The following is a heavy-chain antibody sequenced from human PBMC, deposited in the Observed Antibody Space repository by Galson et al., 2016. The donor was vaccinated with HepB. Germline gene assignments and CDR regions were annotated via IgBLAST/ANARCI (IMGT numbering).Heavy chain of an antibody. CDR3: ARLVAADTAVEASHG. CDR1: GYTFSSYS. V-gene: IGHV7-4-1*02. J-gene: IGHJ4*03. CDR2: IHTRTGSP. Sequence: SVKVSCKASGYTFSSYSINWVRQAPGQGLEWMGLIHTRTGSPSYAQDFTGRYVVSLDTSVSTAYLEISRLRAEDTGVYYCARLVAADTAVEASHGWGQGTLVTVSS. D-gene: IGHD6-13*01.